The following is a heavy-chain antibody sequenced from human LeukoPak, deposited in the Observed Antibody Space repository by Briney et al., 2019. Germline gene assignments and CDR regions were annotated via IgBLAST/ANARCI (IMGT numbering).Heavy chain of an antibody. CDR3: ARDITGDPPPYYFDY. J-gene: IGHJ4*02. CDR1: GFTFSNYG. V-gene: IGHV3-33*01. Sequence: GGSLRLSCAASGFTFSNYGLHWVRQAPGKGLEWLAVLWFDGSHKYYADSVKGRFTISRDNSKSMLYLQMNSLRAEDTAVYYCARDITGDPPPYYFDYWGQGSLVTVSS. D-gene: IGHD7-27*01. CDR2: LWFDGSHK.